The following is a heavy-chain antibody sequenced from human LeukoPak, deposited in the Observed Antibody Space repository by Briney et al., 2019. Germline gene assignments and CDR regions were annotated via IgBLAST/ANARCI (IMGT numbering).Heavy chain of an antibody. V-gene: IGHV3-72*01. J-gene: IGHJ4*02. CDR3: ARGGYCSGGNCFGNDF. CDR1: GFTFSDHH. CDR2: IRNKAKRYAT. Sequence: PGGSLRLSCAPSGFTFSDHHMDWVRQAPGRGLEWVGRIRNKAKRYATDYAASVKGRFTISRDDSKNSLYLQMDGLKTEDTAVYYCARGGYCSGGNCFGNDFWGQGTLVTVSS. D-gene: IGHD2-15*01.